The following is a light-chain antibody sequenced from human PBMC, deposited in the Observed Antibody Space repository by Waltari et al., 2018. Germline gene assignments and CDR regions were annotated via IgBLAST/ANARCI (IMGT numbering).Light chain of an antibody. CDR1: QSVGKY. J-gene: IGKJ1*01. CDR3: QKYVNLPAT. CDR2: DAS. Sequence: EIVLTQSPGTLSLSPGARATLSCRASQSVGKYLVWYQQKPGQDPRLLIYDASIRATGIPDRFSGSGSGTDFSLTISRLEPEDSAVYYCQKYVNLPATFGQGTKVEI. V-gene: IGKV3-20*01.